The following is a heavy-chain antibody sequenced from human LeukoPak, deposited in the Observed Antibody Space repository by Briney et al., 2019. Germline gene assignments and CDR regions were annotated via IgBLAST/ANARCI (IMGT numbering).Heavy chain of an antibody. CDR3: ARYTYAADY. D-gene: IGHD2-2*01. V-gene: IGHV3-64*02. CDR2: ISSDGGST. CDR1: GLTFSSYV. J-gene: IGHJ4*02. Sequence: GGSLRLSCAASGLTFSSYVMHWVRQAPGKGLEYVSAISSDGGSTYYADSVKGRFTISRDNSKNTLYLHMGSLRAEDMAVYFCARYTYAADYWGQGTLVTVSS.